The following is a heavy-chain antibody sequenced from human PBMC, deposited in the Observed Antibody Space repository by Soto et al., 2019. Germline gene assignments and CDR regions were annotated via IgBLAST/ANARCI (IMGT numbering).Heavy chain of an antibody. CDR2: ISQSGNT. D-gene: IGHD6-6*01. Sequence: LSLTCPIYSGSFSGYYWSWIRQPPGKGLEWIGEISQSGNTNYSPSLKSRVSISIDTSKKQFSLNLASVSAADTAVYYCARAPKVSGSSQTRPDFWGQGTLVTVSS. CDR1: SGSFSGYY. V-gene: IGHV4-34*01. CDR3: ARAPKVSGSSQTRPDF. J-gene: IGHJ4*02.